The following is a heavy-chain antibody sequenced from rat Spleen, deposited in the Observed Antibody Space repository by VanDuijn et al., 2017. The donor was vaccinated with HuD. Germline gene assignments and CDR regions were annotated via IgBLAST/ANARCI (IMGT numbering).Heavy chain of an antibody. CDR2: IGPTDGDT. CDR3: ARQESDPFYVSGDHWLAY. CDR1: GYTFTNHY. D-gene: IGHD1-1*01. V-gene: IGHV1-32*01. Sequence: QVQLQQSRAELVKPAASVTLSCKASGYTFTNHYLHWVKQSPSQGLEWIGWIGPTDGDTSYALKFKGKDTMTVDKSASTSYLQLSSLTSEDSAVYYWARQESDPFYVSGDHWLAYWGQGTLVTVSS. J-gene: IGHJ3*01.